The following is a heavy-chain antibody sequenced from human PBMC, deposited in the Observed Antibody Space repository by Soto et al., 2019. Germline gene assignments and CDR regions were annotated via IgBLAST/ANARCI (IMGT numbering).Heavy chain of an antibody. V-gene: IGHV4-59*01. CDR1: GGSMSPYY. J-gene: IGHJ4*02. D-gene: IGHD4-17*01. CDR2: IYYRGNT. Sequence: SETLSLTCSVFGGSMSPYYWSWIRQSPGKGLEWIANIYYRGNTNYNPSLKSRVTISVDASKNQFSLKLSSVTAADTAVYYCARAYGDYVFDYWGQGTLVTSPQ. CDR3: ARAYGDYVFDY.